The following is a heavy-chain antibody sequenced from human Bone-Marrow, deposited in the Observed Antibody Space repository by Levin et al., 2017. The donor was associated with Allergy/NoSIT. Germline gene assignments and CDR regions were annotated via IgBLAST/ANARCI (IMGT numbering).Heavy chain of an antibody. CDR1: GFTFSNFL. CDR3: VKDATQWPEIVDY. CDR2: VSGSGST. D-gene: IGHD6-19*01. Sequence: GESLKISCAASGFTFSNFLMSWVRQTPGKGLEWVAGVSGSGSTYYTDSVKGRFTISRDNSNNTLYLQMHSLRAEDTALYYCVKDATQWPEIVDYWGRGTQVTVSS. V-gene: IGHV3-23*01. J-gene: IGHJ4*02.